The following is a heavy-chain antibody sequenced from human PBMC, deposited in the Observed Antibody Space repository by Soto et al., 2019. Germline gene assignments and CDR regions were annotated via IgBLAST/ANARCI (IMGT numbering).Heavy chain of an antibody. V-gene: IGHV3-33*01. CDR2: IWYDGSNK. CDR1: GFTFSSYG. D-gene: IGHD5-18*01. Sequence: QVQLVESGGGVVQPGRSLRLSCAASGFTFSSYGMHWVRQAPGKGLEWVAVIWYDGSNKYYVDYVKGRFTISRDNSKNTLCLQKKSLRAEETAVYYCARASDRGMEALDYWGRGTRVTVSS. CDR3: ARASDRGMEALDY. J-gene: IGHJ4*02.